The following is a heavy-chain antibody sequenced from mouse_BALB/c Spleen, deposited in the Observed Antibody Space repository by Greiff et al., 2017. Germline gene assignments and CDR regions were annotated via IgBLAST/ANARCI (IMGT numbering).Heavy chain of an antibody. D-gene: IGHD2-4*01. CDR2: INPYYGST. CDR3: ASMITTGYAMDY. Sequence: VQLQQTGPELVKPGASVKISCKASGYSFTDYIMLWVKQSHGKSLEWIGNINPYYGSTSYNLKFKGKATLTVDKSSSTAYMQLNSLTSEDSAVYYCASMITTGYAMDYWGQGTSVTVSS. V-gene: IGHV1-39*01. CDR1: GYSFTDYI. J-gene: IGHJ4*01.